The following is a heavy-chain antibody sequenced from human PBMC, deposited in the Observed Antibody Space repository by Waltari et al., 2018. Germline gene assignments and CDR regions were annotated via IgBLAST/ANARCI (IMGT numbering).Heavy chain of an antibody. CDR2: IYSGGST. J-gene: IGHJ2*01. CDR1: GFPVSSKR. D-gene: IGHD2-15*01. Sequence: EVQLVESGGGLIQPGGSLRLSCAASGFPVSSKRMGWVRQAPGQRLEWVSVIYSGGSTYYADSVKGRFTISRDNSKNTLYLQMNSLRAEDTAVYYCAREGNCSGGSCYQLSYWYFDLWGRGTLVTVSS. V-gene: IGHV3-53*01. CDR3: AREGNCSGGSCYQLSYWYFDL.